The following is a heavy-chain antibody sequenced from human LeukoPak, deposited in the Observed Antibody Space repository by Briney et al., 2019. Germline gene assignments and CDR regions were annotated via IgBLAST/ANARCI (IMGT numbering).Heavy chain of an antibody. Sequence: PGGSLRLSCAASGFTFDDYAMHWVRQAPGKGLEWVSGISWNSGSIGYADSVKGRFTISRDNAKNSLYLQMNSLRAEDTALYYCAKDLWSGSSEGDAFDIWGQGTMVTVSS. CDR1: GFTFDDYA. CDR3: AKDLWSGSSEGDAFDI. J-gene: IGHJ3*02. D-gene: IGHD1-26*01. CDR2: ISWNSGSI. V-gene: IGHV3-9*01.